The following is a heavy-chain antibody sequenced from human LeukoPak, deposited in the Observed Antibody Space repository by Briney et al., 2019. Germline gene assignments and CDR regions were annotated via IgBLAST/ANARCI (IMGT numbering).Heavy chain of an antibody. Sequence: GGSLRLSCAASGFTFSSYGMHWVRQAPGKGLEWVAVIWYDGSNKYYADSVKGRFTISRDNSKNTLYLQMNSLRAEDTAVYYCARGAISVRGYLDYWGQGTLVTVSS. CDR2: IWYDGSNK. CDR1: GFTFSSYG. CDR3: ARGAISVRGYLDY. V-gene: IGHV3-33*01. J-gene: IGHJ4*02. D-gene: IGHD5-18*01.